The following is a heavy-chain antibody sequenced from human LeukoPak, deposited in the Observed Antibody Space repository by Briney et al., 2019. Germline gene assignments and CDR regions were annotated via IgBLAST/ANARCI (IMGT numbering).Heavy chain of an antibody. D-gene: IGHD3-22*01. Sequence: GGSLRLSCAASGFTFSSYGMHWVRQAPGKGLEWVAVIWYDGSNKYYADSVKGRFTISRDNSKNTLYLQMNSLRAEDTAVYYCAKGSSCYYSALDYWGQGTLVTVSS. CDR1: GFTFSSYG. CDR2: IWYDGSNK. CDR3: AKGSSCYYSALDY. V-gene: IGHV3-33*06. J-gene: IGHJ4*02.